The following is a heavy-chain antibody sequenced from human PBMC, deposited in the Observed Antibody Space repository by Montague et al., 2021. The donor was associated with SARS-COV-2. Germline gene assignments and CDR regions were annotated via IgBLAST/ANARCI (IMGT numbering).Heavy chain of an antibody. J-gene: IGHJ6*02. CDR3: ARLWDTVYYYYGMDV. CDR1: GGSFSGYY. Sequence: SETLSLTCAVYGGSFSGYYWSWIRQPPGKGLEWIGSIHYSGSTYYNPSLKSRVSISVDTSKNQFSLKLSSVTAADTAVYYCARLWDTVYYYYGMDVWGQGTTVTVSS. V-gene: IGHV4-34*01. D-gene: IGHD1-26*01. CDR2: IHYSGST.